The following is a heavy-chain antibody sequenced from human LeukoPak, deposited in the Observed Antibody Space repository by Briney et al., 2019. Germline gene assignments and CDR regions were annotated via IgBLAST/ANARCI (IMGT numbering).Heavy chain of an antibody. CDR2: INHSGST. J-gene: IGHJ4*02. CDR1: GGSFSGYY. CDR3: ARGLPYSSSWYPFDY. D-gene: IGHD6-13*01. V-gene: IGHV4-34*01. Sequence: SETLSLTCAVYGGSFSGYYWSWIRHPPGKGLEWIGEINHSGSTNYNPSLKSRVNISVDTSKNQFSLKLSSVTAADTAVYYCARGLPYSSSWYPFDYWGQGTLVTVSS.